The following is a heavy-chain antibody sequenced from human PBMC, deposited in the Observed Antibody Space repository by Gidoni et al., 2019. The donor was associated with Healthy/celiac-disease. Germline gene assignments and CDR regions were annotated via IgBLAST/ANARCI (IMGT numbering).Heavy chain of an antibody. Sequence: QVQLVQSGAEVKKPGSSVKVSCKASGGTFSSYAISWVRQAPGQGLEWMGGIIPIFGTANYAQKFQGRVTITADESTSTAYMELSSLRSEDTAVYYCARLALDDILTGRYYYYYGMDVWGQGTTVTVSS. CDR3: ARLALDDILTGRYYYYYGMDV. J-gene: IGHJ6*02. D-gene: IGHD3-9*01. CDR2: IIPIFGTA. V-gene: IGHV1-69*01. CDR1: GGTFSSYA.